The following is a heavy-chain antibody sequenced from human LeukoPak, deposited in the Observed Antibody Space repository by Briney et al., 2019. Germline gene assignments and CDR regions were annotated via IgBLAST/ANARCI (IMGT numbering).Heavy chain of an antibody. V-gene: IGHV1-18*01. D-gene: IGHD3-10*01. Sequence: ASVKVSCKASGYTFTSYGISWVRQAPGQGLEWMGWISAYNGNTNYAQKLQGRVTMTTDTSTSTAYMELRSLRSDDTAVYYCARVPTVLLWFGEPFDYWGQGTLVTVSS. J-gene: IGHJ4*02. CDR3: ARVPTVLLWFGEPFDY. CDR2: ISAYNGNT. CDR1: GYTFTSYG.